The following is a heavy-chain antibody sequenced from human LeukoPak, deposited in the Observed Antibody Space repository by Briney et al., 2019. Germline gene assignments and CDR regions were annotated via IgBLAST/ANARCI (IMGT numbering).Heavy chain of an antibody. CDR3: AREVGDADSDNWFDP. Sequence: SETLSLTCAVSGGSISPYYWSWIRQPPGKGLEWIGYIYYSGATNYNPSVKSRVTISLDAAENQVSLILRSVTTAATAVYYCAREVGDADSDNWFDPWGQGTLVTVSS. CDR2: IYYSGAT. CDR1: GGSISPYY. J-gene: IGHJ5*02. V-gene: IGHV4-59*01. D-gene: IGHD2-21*02.